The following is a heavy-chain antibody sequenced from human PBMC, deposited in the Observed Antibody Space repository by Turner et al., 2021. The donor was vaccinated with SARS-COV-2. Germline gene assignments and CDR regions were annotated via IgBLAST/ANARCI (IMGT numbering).Heavy chain of an antibody. CDR1: GFTVSSNY. J-gene: IGHJ5*02. CDR2: IYSGGST. Sequence: EVQLVESGGGLIRPGGSLRLSCAASGFTVSSNYMNWVRQAPGKGLEWVSIIYSGGSTYYADSVKGRFTISRDNSKNTLFLQMNSLRAEDTAVYYCARETREARFDPWGQGTLVTVSS. V-gene: IGHV3-53*01. D-gene: IGHD1-26*01. CDR3: ARETREARFDP.